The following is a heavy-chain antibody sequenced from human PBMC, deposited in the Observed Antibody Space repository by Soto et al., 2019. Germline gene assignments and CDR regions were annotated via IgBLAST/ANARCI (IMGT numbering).Heavy chain of an antibody. CDR2: IYYSGST. V-gene: IGHV4-39*01. CDR3: ARWVEVSLDYFDS. Sequence: SETLSLTCTVSGGSISSSSYYWGWIRQPPGKGLEWIGSIYYSGSTYYNPSLKSRVTISVDTSKNQFSLKLSSVTAADTAAYYCARWVEVSLDYFDSWGQGTPVTVSS. J-gene: IGHJ4*02. CDR1: GGSISSSSYY. D-gene: IGHD2-15*01.